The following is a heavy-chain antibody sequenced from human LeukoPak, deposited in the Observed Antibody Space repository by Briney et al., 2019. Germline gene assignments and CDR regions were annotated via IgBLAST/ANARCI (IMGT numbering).Heavy chain of an antibody. D-gene: IGHD6-25*01. V-gene: IGHV3-7*03. Sequence: PGGSLRLSCVASGFNFNRYWMHWVRQAPGKGLEWVANIKPNEGEKHSVDSVKGRFTISRDNAKNSLYLQMNSLRAEDTAVYYCARDFSRLPTSGRFDSWGQGTLVTVSS. CDR1: GFNFNRYW. CDR2: IKPNEGEK. CDR3: ARDFSRLPTSGRFDS. J-gene: IGHJ4*02.